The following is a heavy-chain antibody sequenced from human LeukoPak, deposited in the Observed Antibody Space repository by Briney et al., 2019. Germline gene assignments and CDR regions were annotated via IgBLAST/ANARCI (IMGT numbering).Heavy chain of an antibody. V-gene: IGHV1-2*06. CDR1: GYTFTGYY. D-gene: IGHD3-3*01. J-gene: IGHJ6*04. CDR3: AREGTIFGVVFLMDV. CDR2: INPNSGGT. Sequence: ASVKVSCKASGYTFTGYYMHWVRQAPGQGLEWMGRINPNSGGTNYAQKFQGRVTMTRDTSISTAYMELSRLRSDDTAVYYCAREGTIFGVVFLMDVWGKGTTVTVSS.